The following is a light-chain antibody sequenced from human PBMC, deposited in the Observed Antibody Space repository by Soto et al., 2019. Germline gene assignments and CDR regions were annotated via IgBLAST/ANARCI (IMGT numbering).Light chain of an antibody. V-gene: IGLV1-44*01. CDR2: SNN. J-gene: IGLJ1*01. Sequence: QSVLTQPPSTSGTPGQRVTISCSGSSSNIGSNTVNWYQHLPGTAPKLLIYSNNQRPSGVPDRFSGSKSGTSASLAVSGLQSEDEADYYCAAWDASLSGYVFGTGTKVTVX. CDR1: SSNIGSNT. CDR3: AAWDASLSGYV.